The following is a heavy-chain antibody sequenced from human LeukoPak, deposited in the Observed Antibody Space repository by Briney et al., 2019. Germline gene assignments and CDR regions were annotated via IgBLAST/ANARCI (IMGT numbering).Heavy chain of an antibody. CDR2: AYPGDSDT. J-gene: IGHJ5*02. D-gene: IGHD3-10*01. V-gene: IGHV5-51*01. CDR3: ARPVMVRGVINPLVPGWFDP. Sequence: GESLKISCKGSGYSFTSYWIGWVRQMPGKGLEWMGIAYPGDSDTRYSPSFQGQVTISADKSISTAYLQWSSLKASDTAMYYCARPVMVRGVINPLVPGWFDPWGQGTLVTVSS. CDR1: GYSFTSYW.